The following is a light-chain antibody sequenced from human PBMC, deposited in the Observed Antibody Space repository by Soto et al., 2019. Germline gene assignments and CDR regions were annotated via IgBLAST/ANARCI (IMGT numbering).Light chain of an antibody. Sequence: DIQMTQSPSRLSASVGDRVTITCRASQSIAYWLAWYQQKPGKAPNLLIYAASTLETGVPSRLSGSGCVRGLTLTTASLQPDDSETYYCQQYNSFYKTLGRGPKGDIK. CDR1: QSIAYW. V-gene: IGKV1-5*01. CDR2: AAS. CDR3: QQYNSFYKT. J-gene: IGKJ1*01.